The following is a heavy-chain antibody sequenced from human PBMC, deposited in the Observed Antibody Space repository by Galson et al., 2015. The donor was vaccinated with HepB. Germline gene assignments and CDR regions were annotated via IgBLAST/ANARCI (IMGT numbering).Heavy chain of an antibody. CDR2: INPSGGST. CDR1: GYTFTSYY. Sequence: QSGAEVKKPGESLKISCKASGYTFTSYYMHWVRQAPGQGLEWMGIINPSGGSTSYAQKFQGRVTMTRDTSTSTVYMELSSLRSEDTAVYYCARTRSDGYKSFDYWGQGTLVTVSS. CDR3: ARTRSDGYKSFDY. D-gene: IGHD5-24*01. V-gene: IGHV1-46*01. J-gene: IGHJ4*02.